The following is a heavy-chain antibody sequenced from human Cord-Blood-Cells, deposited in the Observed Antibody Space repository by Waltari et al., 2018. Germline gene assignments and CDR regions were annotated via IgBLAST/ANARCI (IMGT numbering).Heavy chain of an antibody. CDR1: GFTFSSYA. CDR3: ARAVVGATYFDY. J-gene: IGHJ4*02. V-gene: IGHV3-30*04. CDR2: ISYDGSNK. D-gene: IGHD1-26*01. Sequence: QVQLVESGGGVVQPGRSLRLSCAASGFTFSSYAMLWVRQAPGKGLEWVAVISYDGSNKYYADSVKGRFTISRDNSKNTLYLQMNSLRAEDTAVYYCARAVVGATYFDYWGQGTLVTVSS.